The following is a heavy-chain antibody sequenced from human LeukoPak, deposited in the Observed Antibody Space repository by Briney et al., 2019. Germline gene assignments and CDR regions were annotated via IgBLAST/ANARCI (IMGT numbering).Heavy chain of an antibody. CDR3: ARGTRDGYNYLLPFDY. CDR1: GGTFSSYA. CDR2: IIPIFGTA. V-gene: IGHV1-69*13. J-gene: IGHJ4*02. D-gene: IGHD5-24*01. Sequence: SVKVSCKASGGTFSSYAISWVRQAPGQGLEWMGGIIPIFGTANYAQKFQGRVTITADESTSTAYMELSSLRSEGTAVYYCARGTRDGYNYLLPFDYWGQGTLVTVSS.